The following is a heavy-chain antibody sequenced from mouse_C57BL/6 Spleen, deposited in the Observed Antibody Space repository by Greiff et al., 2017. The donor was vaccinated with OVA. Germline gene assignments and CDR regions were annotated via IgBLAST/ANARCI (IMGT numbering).Heavy chain of an antibody. D-gene: IGHD2-2*01. CDR1: GYTFTDYE. Sequence: QVQLQQSGAELVRPGASVTLSCKASGYTFTDYEMHWVKQTPVHGLEWIGAIDPETGGTAYKQKFKGKAILTADKSSSTAYMELRSLTSEDSAVYYCTREGDGYDAWFAYWGQGTLVTVSA. J-gene: IGHJ3*01. V-gene: IGHV1-15*01. CDR2: IDPETGGT. CDR3: TREGDGYDAWFAY.